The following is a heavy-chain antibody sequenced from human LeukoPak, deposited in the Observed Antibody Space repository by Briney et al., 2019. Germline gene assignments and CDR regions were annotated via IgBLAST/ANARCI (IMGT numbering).Heavy chain of an antibody. CDR3: ARDQYSSGWYDQDY. J-gene: IGHJ4*02. CDR2: IYHSGST. CDR1: GYSISSGYY. Sequence: PSETLSLTCAVSGYSISSGYYWGWIRQPPGKGLEWFGSIYHSGSTYYNPSLKSRVTISVDTSKNQFSLKLSSVTAADTAVYYCARDQYSSGWYDQDYWGQGTLVTVSS. D-gene: IGHD6-19*01. V-gene: IGHV4-38-2*02.